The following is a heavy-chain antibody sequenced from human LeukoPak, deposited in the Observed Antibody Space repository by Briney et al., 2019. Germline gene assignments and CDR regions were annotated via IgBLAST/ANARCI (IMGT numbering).Heavy chain of an antibody. CDR1: GYSISSGYY. CDR3: ARESFLGFCSSTSCYAWGSAP. J-gene: IGHJ5*02. Sequence: SETLSLTCAVSGYSISSGYYWGWIRQPPGKGLEWIGSIYHSGSTYYNPSLKSRVTISVDTSKNQFSLKLSSVTAAATAVYYCARESFLGFCSSTSCYAWGSAPGARETLVPVSS. D-gene: IGHD2-2*01. CDR2: IYHSGST. V-gene: IGHV4-38-2*01.